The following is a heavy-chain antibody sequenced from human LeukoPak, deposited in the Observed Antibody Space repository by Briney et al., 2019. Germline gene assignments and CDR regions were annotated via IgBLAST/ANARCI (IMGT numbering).Heavy chain of an antibody. CDR1: GFTFSSYS. V-gene: IGHV3-21*01. Sequence: GGSLRLSCAASGFTFSSYSMNWVRQAPGKGLEWVSSISSSSSYIYYADSVNGRFTISRDNAKNSLYLLMDSVRAEDTAVYYCVIDVPGTGWYFDYWGQGTLVTVSS. D-gene: IGHD6-19*01. CDR2: ISSSSSYI. J-gene: IGHJ4*02. CDR3: VIDVPGTGWYFDY.